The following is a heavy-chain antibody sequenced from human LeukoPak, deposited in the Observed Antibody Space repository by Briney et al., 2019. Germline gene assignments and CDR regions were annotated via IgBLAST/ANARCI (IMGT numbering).Heavy chain of an antibody. D-gene: IGHD3-3*01. CDR2: MNRDGSEV. CDR3: ARGIDEWLYLNY. J-gene: IGHJ4*02. Sequence: PGGSLRLSCAASGFSFDDYGLTWVRQAPGKGPEFVATMNRDGSEVAYGNSVRGRFTISRDNAKNSLYLQMYSLGAEDTAVYYCARGIDEWLYLNYWGQGALVTVSS. V-gene: IGHV3-7*04. CDR1: GFSFDDYG.